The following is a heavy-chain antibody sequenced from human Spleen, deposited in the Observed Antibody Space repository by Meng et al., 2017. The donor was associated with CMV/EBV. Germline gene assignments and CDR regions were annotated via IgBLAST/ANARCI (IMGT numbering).Heavy chain of an antibody. CDR1: GFTFSKYL. CDR2: IKQDGSEK. V-gene: IGHV3-7*01. Sequence: GGSLRLSCAASGFTFSKYLMTWVRQAPGEGLEWVANIKQDGSEKYYVDSVKGRFTISRDNAKNSLYLQLNSLRVEDTAMYYCARGSGMWFDPWGQGTLVTVSS. J-gene: IGHJ5*02. CDR3: ARGSGMWFDP. D-gene: IGHD1-26*01.